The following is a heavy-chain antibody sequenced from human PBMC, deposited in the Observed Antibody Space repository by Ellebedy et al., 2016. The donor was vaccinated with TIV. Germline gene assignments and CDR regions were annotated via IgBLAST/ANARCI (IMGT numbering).Heavy chain of an antibody. D-gene: IGHD2-21*01. V-gene: IGHV3-21*01. CDR2: ISSTNAYK. CDR1: GLTVSSNY. J-gene: IGHJ2*01. Sequence: GESLKISCAASGLTVSSNYMNWVRQAPGKGLEWVASISSTNAYKYYADSVKGRFTISRDNAKSSLYLQMNSLRDEDTAMYYCARDNYCGGDCYPDWYFDLWGRGTLVTVSS. CDR3: ARDNYCGGDCYPDWYFDL.